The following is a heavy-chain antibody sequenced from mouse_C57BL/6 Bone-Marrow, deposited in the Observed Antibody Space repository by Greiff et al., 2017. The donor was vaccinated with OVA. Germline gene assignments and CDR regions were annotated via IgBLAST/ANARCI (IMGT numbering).Heavy chain of an antibody. D-gene: IGHD1-1*01. CDR2: INPDSSTI. J-gene: IGHJ1*03. Sequence: EVKLMESGGGLVQPGGSLKLSCAASGIDFSRYWMSWVRRAPGKGLEWIGEINPDSSTINSAPSLKDKFIISRDNAKNTLYLQMSKVRSEDTALYYGARREYYGSRYFDVWGTGTTVTVSS. CDR3: ARREYYGSRYFDV. CDR1: GIDFSRYW. V-gene: IGHV4-1*01.